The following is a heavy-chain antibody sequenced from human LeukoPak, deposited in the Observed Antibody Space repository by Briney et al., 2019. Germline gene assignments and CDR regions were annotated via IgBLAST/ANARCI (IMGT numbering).Heavy chain of an antibody. CDR3: ARESNSGYYLSY. J-gene: IGHJ4*02. CDR2: IYNDGRT. CDR1: GFTFTSNY. V-gene: IGHV3-66*01. Sequence: PGGSLRLSCAASGFTFTSNYMSWVRQAPGKGLEWVSVIYNDGRTYYSDSVKGRFTISRDNSKNTLYLQMNSLRAEDTAVYYCARESNSGYYLSYWGQGTLVTVSS. D-gene: IGHD3-22*01.